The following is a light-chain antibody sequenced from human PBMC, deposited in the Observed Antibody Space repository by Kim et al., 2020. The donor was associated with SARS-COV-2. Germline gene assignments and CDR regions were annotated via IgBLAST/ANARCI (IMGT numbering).Light chain of an antibody. J-gene: IGKJ2*01. Sequence: DIQMTQSPFSLSESVVDRVTITCRASQSISSYLNWYQQKPGKAPKVLIYAASSLQSGVPSRFSGSGSGTDFTLTISSLQPEDFATYKRKKSYSKTYTFGEGKKLE. V-gene: IGKV1-39*01. CDR1: QSISSY. CDR2: AAS. CDR3: KKSYSKTYT.